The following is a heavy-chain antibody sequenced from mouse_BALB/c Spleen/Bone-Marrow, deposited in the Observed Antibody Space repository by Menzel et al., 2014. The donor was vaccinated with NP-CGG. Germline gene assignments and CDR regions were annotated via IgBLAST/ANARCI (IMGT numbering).Heavy chain of an antibody. D-gene: IGHD1-3*01. CDR3: ARTRDNVEDFDY. V-gene: IGHV5-17*02. CDR1: GFTFSSFG. J-gene: IGHJ2*01. Sequence: EVHLVESGGGLVQPGGSRKLSCAASGFTFSSFGMHWVRQAPEKGLEWVAYISSGSSTVFYADTVKGRFTVSRDIPKTTLFLKMSSLRSEDTAMYDCARTRDNVEDFDYWGQGTTLTVSS. CDR2: ISSGSSTV.